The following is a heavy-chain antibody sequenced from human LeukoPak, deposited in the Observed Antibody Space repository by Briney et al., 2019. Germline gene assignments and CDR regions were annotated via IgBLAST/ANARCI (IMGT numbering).Heavy chain of an antibody. J-gene: IGHJ3*02. D-gene: IGHD3-22*01. V-gene: IGHV1-18*01. CDR1: GYTFTSYG. CDR2: ISAYSGNT. Sequence: ASVKVSCKASGYTFTSYGISWVRQAPGQGLEWMGWISAYSGNTNYAQKLQGRVTMTTDTSTSTAYMELSSLRSEDTAVYYCARPTSPMIVRDAFDIWGQGTMVTVSS. CDR3: ARPTSPMIVRDAFDI.